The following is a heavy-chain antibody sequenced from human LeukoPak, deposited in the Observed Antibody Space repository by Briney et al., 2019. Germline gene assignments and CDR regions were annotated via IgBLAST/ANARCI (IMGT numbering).Heavy chain of an antibody. J-gene: IGHJ4*01. CDR3: ARGRLITMVRGVIQGPYDY. Sequence: AGGSLRLSCAASGFTFSSYSMNWVRQAPGKGLEWVSSISSSSSYIYYADSVKGRFTISRDNAKNSLYLQMNSLRAEDTAVYYCARGRLITMVRGVIQGPYDYWGQGTLVTVSS. V-gene: IGHV3-21*04. CDR1: GFTFSSYS. CDR2: ISSSSSYI. D-gene: IGHD3-10*01.